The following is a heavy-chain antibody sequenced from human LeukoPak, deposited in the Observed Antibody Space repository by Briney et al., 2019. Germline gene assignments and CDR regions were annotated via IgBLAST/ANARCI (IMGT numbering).Heavy chain of an antibody. Sequence: PGGSLRLSCAASGFIVSSNYMSWVRQAPGKGLEWVSVISSGGNTYYADSVKGRFTISRDNSKNTVFLQMSSLRAEDTAVYYCAREVRGYYFDYWGQGTLVTVSS. CDR3: AREVRGYYFDY. D-gene: IGHD3-22*01. V-gene: IGHV3-53*01. CDR2: ISSGGNT. CDR1: GFIVSSNY. J-gene: IGHJ4*02.